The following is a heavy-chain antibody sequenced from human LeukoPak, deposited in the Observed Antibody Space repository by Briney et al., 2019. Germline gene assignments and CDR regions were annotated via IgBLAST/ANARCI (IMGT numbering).Heavy chain of an antibody. D-gene: IGHD6-19*01. Sequence: GGSLRLSCAASGFTFSSYAMHWVRQAPGKGLEYVSAISSNGGSTYYANSVKGRFTISRDNSKNTLYLQMNSLRAEDTAVYYCARGSGPYYFDYWGQGTLVTVSS. CDR2: ISSNGGST. J-gene: IGHJ4*02. V-gene: IGHV3-64*01. CDR1: GFTFSSYA. CDR3: ARGSGPYYFDY.